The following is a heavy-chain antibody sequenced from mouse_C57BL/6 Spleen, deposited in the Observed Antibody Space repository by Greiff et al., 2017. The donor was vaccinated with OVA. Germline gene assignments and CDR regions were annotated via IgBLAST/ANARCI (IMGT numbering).Heavy chain of an antibody. CDR3: AEGGFYDGYYGAWFAY. CDR1: GFSLTSYG. V-gene: IGHV2-3*01. J-gene: IGHJ3*01. D-gene: IGHD2-3*01. Sequence: VMLVESGPGLVAPSQSLSITCTVSGFSLTSYGVSWVRQPPGKGLEWLGVIWGDGSTNYHSALISRLSISKDNAKSQVFLKLNRLQTDDTATYYGAEGGFYDGYYGAWFAYWGQGTLVTVSA. CDR2: IWGDGST.